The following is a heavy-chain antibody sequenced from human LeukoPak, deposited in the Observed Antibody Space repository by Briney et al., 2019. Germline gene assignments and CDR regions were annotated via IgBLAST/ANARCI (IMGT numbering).Heavy chain of an antibody. CDR2: IIPILGIA. V-gene: IGHV1-69*04. D-gene: IGHD5-24*01. CDR3: ARDTHPGGDGYNY. Sequence: SVKVSCKASGGTFSSYAISWVRQAPGQGLEWMGRIIPILGIANYAQKFQGRVTITADKSTSTAYMKLSSLRSEDTAVYYCARDTHPGGDGYNYWGQGTLVTVSS. J-gene: IGHJ4*02. CDR1: GGTFSSYA.